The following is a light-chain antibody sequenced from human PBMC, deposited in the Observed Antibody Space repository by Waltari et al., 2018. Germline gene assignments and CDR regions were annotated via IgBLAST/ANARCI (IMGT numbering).Light chain of an antibody. CDR3: QQYNRWPPGT. CDR1: QPIGLS. CDR2: HTS. V-gene: IGKV3-15*01. Sequence: TVIPQSPATLSVSPGERATISCRTSQPIGLSLAWYQQRPGQAPRLLIYHTSTRATGVPARFSGSGSESEFTLTISTLQSEDVAVYCCQQYNRWPPGTFGQGTRVEI. J-gene: IGKJ1*01.